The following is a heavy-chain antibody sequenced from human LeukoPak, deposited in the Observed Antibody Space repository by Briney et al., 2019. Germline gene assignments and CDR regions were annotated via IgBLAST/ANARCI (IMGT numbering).Heavy chain of an antibody. D-gene: IGHD3-22*01. CDR3: ARVKGYYDSSGYCY. CDR2: IKQDGSEK. J-gene: IGHJ4*02. V-gene: IGHV3-7*01. Sequence: PGGSLRLSCAASGFTFSSYEMNWVRQAPGKGLEWVANIKQDGSEKYYVDSVKGRFTISRDNAKNSLYLQMNSLRAEDTAVYYCARVKGYYDSSGYCYWGQGTLVTVSS. CDR1: GFTFSSYE.